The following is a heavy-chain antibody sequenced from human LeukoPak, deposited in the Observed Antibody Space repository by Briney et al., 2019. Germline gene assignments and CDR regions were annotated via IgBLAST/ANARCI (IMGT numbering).Heavy chain of an antibody. V-gene: IGHV3-33*01. Sequence: GGSLRLSCAASGLTFSSYGMHWVRQAPGKGLEWVAVIWYDGSNKYYADSVEGRFTISRDNSKNTLYLQMNSLRAEDTAVYYCAREKGRYCSSTSCSRRFDPWGQGTLVTVSS. J-gene: IGHJ5*02. CDR2: IWYDGSNK. CDR1: GLTFSSYG. D-gene: IGHD2-2*01. CDR3: AREKGRYCSSTSCSRRFDP.